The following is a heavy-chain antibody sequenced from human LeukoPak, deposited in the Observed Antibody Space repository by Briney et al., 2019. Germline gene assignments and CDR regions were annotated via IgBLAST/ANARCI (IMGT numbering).Heavy chain of an antibody. CDR3: ERHVGMGNFGPDAFDI. CDR1: GGSISSYY. CDR2: IYTSGST. J-gene: IGHJ3*02. Sequence: SETLSLTCTVSGGSISSYYWSWIRQPAGKGLEWIGRIYTSGSTNYNPSLKSRVTISVDTSKNQFSLKLSSVTAADTAVYYCERHVGMGNFGPDAFDIWGQGTMVTVSS. D-gene: IGHD5-24*01. V-gene: IGHV4-4*07.